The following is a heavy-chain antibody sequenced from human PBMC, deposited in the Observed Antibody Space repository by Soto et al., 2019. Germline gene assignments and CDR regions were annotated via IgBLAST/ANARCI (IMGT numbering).Heavy chain of an antibody. D-gene: IGHD1-20*01. J-gene: IGHJ4*01. CDR3: AKAPMVTGTKTYSFDY. CDR2: ISSDGSKK. CDR1: GFTFSNYG. V-gene: IGHV3-30*18. Sequence: PGGSLRLSCAASGFTFSNYGMHWVRQAPGKGPEWVAVISSDGSKKYYADSVKGRFTISRDDSKNTLYLQMDSLRPEDRAVYYCAKAPMVTGTKTYSFDYWGHGTLVTVFS.